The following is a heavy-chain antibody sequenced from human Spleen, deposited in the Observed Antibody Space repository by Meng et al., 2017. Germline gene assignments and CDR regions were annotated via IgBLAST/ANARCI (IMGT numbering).Heavy chain of an antibody. D-gene: IGHD2-15*01. CDR3: AKRGGYYYYDGMDV. CDR2: MSHDGGNE. CDR1: GFTFSNYA. V-gene: IGHV3-30*04. J-gene: IGHJ6*02. Sequence: GESLKISCAASGFTFSNYAIHWVRQAPGKGLEWVAVMSHDGGNEYYADSVKGRFTISRDDSNNTLYLQMTSLRAEDTAVYYCAKRGGYYYYDGMDVWGQGTMVTVSS.